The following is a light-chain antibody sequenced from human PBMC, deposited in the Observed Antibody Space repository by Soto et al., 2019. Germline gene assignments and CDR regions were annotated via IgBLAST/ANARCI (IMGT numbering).Light chain of an antibody. V-gene: IGKV3-15*01. CDR1: QSVGSN. Sequence: EIVLTQSPATLSLSPVERATLSCRPSQSVGSNLAWYQQKPGQAPRLLIYGASTRATGIPARFSGSGSGTEFTLTISSLQSEDFAVYYCQQYNVWPLTFGGGTKVDIK. J-gene: IGKJ4*01. CDR2: GAS. CDR3: QQYNVWPLT.